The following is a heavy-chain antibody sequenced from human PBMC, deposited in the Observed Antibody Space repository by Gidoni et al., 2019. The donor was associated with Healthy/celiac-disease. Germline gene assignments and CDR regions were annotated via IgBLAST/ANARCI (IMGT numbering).Heavy chain of an antibody. CDR3: AKERSSSSRGPDY. CDR1: GFTFSSYG. D-gene: IGHD6-6*01. CDR2: ISYDGSNK. V-gene: IGHV3-30*18. Sequence: QVQLVESGGGVVQPGRSLRLSCAASGFTFSSYGMHWVRQAPGKGLEWVAVISYDGSNKYYADSVKGRFTISRDNSKNTLYLQMNSLRAEDTAVYYCAKERSSSSRGPDYWGQGTLVTVSS. J-gene: IGHJ4*02.